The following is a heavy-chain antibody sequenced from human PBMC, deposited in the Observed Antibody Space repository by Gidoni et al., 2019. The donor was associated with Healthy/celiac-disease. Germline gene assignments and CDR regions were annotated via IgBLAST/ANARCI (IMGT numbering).Heavy chain of an antibody. CDR2: ISSSSSYT. CDR1: GFTFRDYD. J-gene: IGHJ4*02. D-gene: IGHD6-19*01. Sequence: QVQLVESGGGLVKPGGSLRLSCAASGFTFRDYDMSWIRQAPGQGLEWVSYISSSSSYTNYADSVKGRFTISRDNAKNSLYLQMNSLRAEDTAVYYCARVFVAGTFAFDYWGQGTLVTVSS. CDR3: ARVFVAGTFAFDY. V-gene: IGHV3-11*05.